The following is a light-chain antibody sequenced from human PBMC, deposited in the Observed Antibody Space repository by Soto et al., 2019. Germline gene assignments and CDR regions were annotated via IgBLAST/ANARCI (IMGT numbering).Light chain of an antibody. CDR2: GAS. V-gene: IGKV3-11*01. J-gene: IGKJ5*01. Sequence: EVVMTQSPATLSVSPGERDTLSCRASQSVSSNLAWYQQKPGQAPRLLIYGASTRATGIPARFSGSGSGTDFTIPISSLEPEDFAVYYCQQRSNWPPLFGQGTRLELK. CDR3: QQRSNWPPL. CDR1: QSVSSN.